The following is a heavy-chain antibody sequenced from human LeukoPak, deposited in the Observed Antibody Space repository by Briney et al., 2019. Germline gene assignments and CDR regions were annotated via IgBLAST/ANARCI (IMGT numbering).Heavy chain of an antibody. D-gene: IGHD1-1*01. V-gene: IGHV1-2*02. CDR1: GYTFTVYY. J-gene: IGHJ4*02. CDR3: LRENWYYDY. Sequence: ASVKVSCTASGYTFTVYYIHWVRQAPGQGLEWIGWIYPKNGGTYYAQKFQGRVTMTRDTSISTAYMELSGLRSDDTAVYYCLRENWYYDYWGQGTLVTVSS. CDR2: IYPKNGGT.